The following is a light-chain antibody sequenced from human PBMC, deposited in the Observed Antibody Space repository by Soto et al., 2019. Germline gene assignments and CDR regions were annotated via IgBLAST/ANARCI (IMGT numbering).Light chain of an antibody. CDR1: QSVDIN. CDR3: QQYRSWPST. CDR2: GAS. J-gene: IGKJ1*01. V-gene: IGKV3-15*01. Sequence: EIVLTQSPATLSVSPGERVTLSCRASQSVDINLAWYQQKPGQAPRLLIYGASTRATDMSGTFSGRGSGTEFTLTISNVRPEDFAVYYCQQYRSWPSTFGQGTKV.